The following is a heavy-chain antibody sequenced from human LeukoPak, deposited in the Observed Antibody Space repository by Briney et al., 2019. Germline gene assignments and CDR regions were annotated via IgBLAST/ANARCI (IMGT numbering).Heavy chain of an antibody. D-gene: IGHD3-22*01. CDR3: VTSKNYYDSSGLDY. J-gene: IGHJ4*02. CDR2: ISAYNGNT. CDR1: GYTFTSYG. V-gene: IGHV1-18*01. Sequence: ASVKVSCKASGYTFTSYGINWVRQAPGQGLEWMGWISAYNGNTNYAQKFQGRVTMTTDTSKTTAYMDLRSLRSDDTAVYFCVTSKNYYDSSGLDYWGQGTLVTVSS.